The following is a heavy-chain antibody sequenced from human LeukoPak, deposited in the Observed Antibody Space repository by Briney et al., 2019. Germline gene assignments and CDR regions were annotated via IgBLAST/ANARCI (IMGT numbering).Heavy chain of an antibody. CDR2: IYYSGST. Sequence: SETLSLTCTVSGGSISSSSYYWGWIRQPPGKGLEWIGSIYYSGSTYYNPSLKSRVTISVDTSKNQFSLKLSSVTAADTAVYYCARDRGTTDFRSGVNWFDPWGQGTLVTVSS. D-gene: IGHD3-10*01. CDR1: GGSISSSSYY. J-gene: IGHJ5*02. CDR3: ARDRGTTDFRSGVNWFDP. V-gene: IGHV4-39*02.